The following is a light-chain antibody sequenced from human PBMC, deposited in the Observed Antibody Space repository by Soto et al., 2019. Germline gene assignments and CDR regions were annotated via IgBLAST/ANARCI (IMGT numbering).Light chain of an antibody. CDR1: RYNIGSNT. CDR2: RDH. J-gene: IGLJ2*01. CDR3: AAWDDSLNGYVV. V-gene: IGLV1-44*01. Sequence: QSVLTQPPSASGTPGQRVTISCSGSRYNIGSNTVNWYQQVPGTAPRLLIHRDHQRPSGVPDRFSGSESGTSASLAISGLQSEDEADYYCAAWDDSLNGYVVFGGGTQLTVL.